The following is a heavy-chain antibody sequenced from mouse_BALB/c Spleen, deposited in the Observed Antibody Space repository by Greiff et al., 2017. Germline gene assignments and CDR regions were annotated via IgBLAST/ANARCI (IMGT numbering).Heavy chain of an antibody. Sequence: EVQLVESGAELVKPGASVKLSCTASGFNIKDTYMHWVKQRPEQGLEWIGRIDPANGNTKYDPKFQGKATITADTSSNTAYLQLSSLTSEDTAVYYCALDPGYAMDYWGQGTSVTVSS. J-gene: IGHJ4*01. D-gene: IGHD4-1*01. CDR2: IDPANGNT. V-gene: IGHV14-3*02. CDR3: ALDPGYAMDY. CDR1: GFNIKDTY.